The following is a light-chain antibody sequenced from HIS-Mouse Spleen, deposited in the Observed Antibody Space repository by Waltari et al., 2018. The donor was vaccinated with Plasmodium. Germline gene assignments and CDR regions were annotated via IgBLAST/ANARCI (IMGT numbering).Light chain of an antibody. J-gene: IGKJ3*01. Sequence: AIRMTQSPSSFSASTGDRVTITCRASQGIGSYLAWYQQKPGKAPKLLIYAASTLQSGVPSRCSGSGSGTDFTLTISCLQSEDFATYYCQQYYSYPFTFGPGTKVDIK. V-gene: IGKV1-8*01. CDR3: QQYYSYPFT. CDR1: QGIGSY. CDR2: AAS.